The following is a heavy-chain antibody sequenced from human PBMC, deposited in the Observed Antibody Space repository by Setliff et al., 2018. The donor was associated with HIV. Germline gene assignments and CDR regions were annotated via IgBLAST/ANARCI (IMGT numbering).Heavy chain of an antibody. J-gene: IGHJ4*02. V-gene: IGHV5-51*01. D-gene: IGHD1-26*01. CDR1: EYSFTSNW. CDR2: IYPGDSDT. CDR3: ARLNNRWEVSAY. Sequence: GESLKISCKGSEYSFTSNWIGWVRQMPGKGLEWMGIIYPGDSDTRYSPSFQGQVTISVDKSLSTAYLQWTTLQASDTAIYYCARLNNRWEVSAYWGQGTLVTVSS.